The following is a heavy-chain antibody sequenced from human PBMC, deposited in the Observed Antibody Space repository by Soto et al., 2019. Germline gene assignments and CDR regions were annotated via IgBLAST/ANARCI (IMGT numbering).Heavy chain of an antibody. CDR1: GDSISSSSYY. CDR2: IYYSGST. V-gene: IGHV4-39*07. D-gene: IGHD3-10*01. CDR3: ARARQPYIISQGVWFGL. J-gene: IGHJ5*02. Sequence: SETLSLTCTVSGDSISSSSYYWGWIRQPPGKGLEWIGSIYYSGSTYYNPSLKSRVTISIDTSKNQFSLKLSSVTAADTAVYYCARARQPYIISQGVWFGLWGQGTLVTVSS.